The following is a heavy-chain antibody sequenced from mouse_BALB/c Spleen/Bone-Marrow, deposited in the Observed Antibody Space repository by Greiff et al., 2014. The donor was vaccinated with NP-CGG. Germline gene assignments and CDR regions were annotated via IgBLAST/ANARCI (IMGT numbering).Heavy chain of an antibody. J-gene: IGHJ3*01. Sequence: SGAELVKPGTSVKLSCKASGYNFTSYWINWVKLRPGQGLEWIGDIYPGSGGNHKNEKFKTKATLTVDTSSSKAYMQLSSLASEDSALYYCARDGNWSFAYWGQGTLVTVSA. V-gene: IGHV1-55*01. CDR3: ARDGNWSFAY. CDR2: IYPGSGGN. D-gene: IGHD4-1*01. CDR1: GYNFTSYW.